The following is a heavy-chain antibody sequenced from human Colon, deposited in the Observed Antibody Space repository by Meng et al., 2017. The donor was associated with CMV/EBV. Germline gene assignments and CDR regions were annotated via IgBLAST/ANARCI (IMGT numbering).Heavy chain of an antibody. V-gene: IGHV6-1*01. CDR2: TYYRSKYYN. CDR3: ARDWGDVRGGFDF. Sequence: QVQLPQSGPGLVKPSQTLPLTCAIPGDSVSSNSAAWNWIRQSPSRGLEWLGRTYYRSKYYNDYALSVKSRITINPDTSKNQFSLQLNSVTPEDTAIYYCARDWGDVRGGFDFWGQGTLVTVSS. J-gene: IGHJ4*02. CDR1: GDSVSSNSAA. D-gene: IGHD3-10*02.